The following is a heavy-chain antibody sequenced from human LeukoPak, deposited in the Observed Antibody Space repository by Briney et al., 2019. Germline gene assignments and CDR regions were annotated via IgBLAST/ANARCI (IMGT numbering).Heavy chain of an antibody. Sequence: PGGSLRLSCAASGFTFSSYGMHWVRQAPGKGLEWVAFIRYDGSNKYYADSVKGRFTISRDNSKNTLYLQMNSLRAEDTAVYYCARGPPYPTHSQIDYWGQGTLVTVSS. CDR3: ARGPPYPTHSQIDY. CDR2: IRYDGSNK. V-gene: IGHV3-30*02. J-gene: IGHJ4*02. CDR1: GFTFSSYG.